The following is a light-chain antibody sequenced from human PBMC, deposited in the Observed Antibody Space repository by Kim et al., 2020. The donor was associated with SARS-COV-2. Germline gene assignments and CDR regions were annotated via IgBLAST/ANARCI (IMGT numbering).Light chain of an antibody. Sequence: LSPGERATPSCRASQNVRNNFLVWYQQKPGQAPRPLIYGASRRAAGIPDRFSGSGSGTDFTLTINGLEPEDSAVYYCQHYDSSPYTFGQGTKLEI. CDR2: GAS. CDR1: QNVRNNF. J-gene: IGKJ2*01. CDR3: QHYDSSPYT. V-gene: IGKV3-20*01.